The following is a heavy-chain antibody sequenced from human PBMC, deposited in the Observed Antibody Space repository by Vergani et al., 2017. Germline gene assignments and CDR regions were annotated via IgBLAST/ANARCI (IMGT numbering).Heavy chain of an antibody. Sequence: QVQLQESGPGLVKPSQTLSLTCTLSGGSISSGDYYWSWIRQHPVKGLEWIGYIYYSGSTYYNPSLKRRVTISVDTSKNQFSLKLSSVSAADTAVYYCAREKGWFDPWGQGTLVTVSS. CDR3: AREKGWFDP. V-gene: IGHV4-30-4*01. CDR2: IYYSGST. J-gene: IGHJ5*02. CDR1: GGSISSGDYY.